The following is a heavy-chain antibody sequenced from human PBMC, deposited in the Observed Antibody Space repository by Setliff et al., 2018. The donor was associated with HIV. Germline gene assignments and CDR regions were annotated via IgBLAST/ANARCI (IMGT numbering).Heavy chain of an antibody. CDR2: ISGSGGST. D-gene: IGHD1-26*01. CDR3: ARGGSYSHDAFDI. J-gene: IGHJ3*02. V-gene: IGHV3-23*01. Sequence: PGGSLRLSCAASGFTFSSYAMSWVRQAPGKGLEWVSAISGSGGSTYYADSVKGRFTISRDNSKNTLYLQMNTLRAEDTAVYYCARGGSYSHDAFDIWGQGTMVTVSS. CDR1: GFTFSSYA.